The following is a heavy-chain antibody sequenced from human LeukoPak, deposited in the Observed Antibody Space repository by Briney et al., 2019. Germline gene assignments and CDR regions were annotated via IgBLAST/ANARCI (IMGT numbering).Heavy chain of an antibody. CDR2: IIPILGIA. CDR3: ARDGDGAIAAAGTNAFDI. Sequence: SVKVSCKASGGTFSSYAISWVRQAPGQGLEWMGRIIPILGIANYAQKFQGRVTITTDESTSTAYMELSSLRSEDTAVYYCARDGDGAIAAAGTNAFDIWGQGTMVTVSS. J-gene: IGHJ3*02. CDR1: GGTFSSYA. V-gene: IGHV1-69*04. D-gene: IGHD6-13*01.